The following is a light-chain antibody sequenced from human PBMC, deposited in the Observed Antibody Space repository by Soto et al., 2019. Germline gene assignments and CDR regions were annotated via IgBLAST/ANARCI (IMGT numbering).Light chain of an antibody. CDR3: LQYNSHPHT. CDR2: IAS. Sequence: DIQMTQSPSALSASVGDRVTLTCRASQVINNDLGWYQQKPGKAPKRLMSIASRLAGGVPSRFSGSGSATEFTLTISSLQPADSATYYCLQYNSHPHTFGQGTNLEI. CDR1: QVINND. V-gene: IGKV1-17*01. J-gene: IGKJ2*01.